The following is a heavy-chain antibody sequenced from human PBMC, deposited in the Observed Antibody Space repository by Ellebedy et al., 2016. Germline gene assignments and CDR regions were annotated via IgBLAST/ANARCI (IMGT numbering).Heavy chain of an antibody. V-gene: IGHV3-21*06. CDR1: GFPFNTAC. CDR2: IVNSGRDT. Sequence: GESLKISXAASGFPFNTACMTWVRQAPGKGLEWVATIVNSGRDTYYVDSLKGRFTVSRDNTRNSVYLQMDSLTVEDTAVYYCTRDGSEWSRDVWGQGTLVTVSS. D-gene: IGHD3-3*01. J-gene: IGHJ4*01. CDR3: TRDGSEWSRDV.